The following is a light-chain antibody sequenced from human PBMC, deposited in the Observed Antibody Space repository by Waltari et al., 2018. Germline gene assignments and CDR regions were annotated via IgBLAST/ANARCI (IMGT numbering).Light chain of an antibody. CDR3: LQRDRWLT. CDR1: QSVTNY. Sequence: DIVLTQSPATLSLSPGERATLSCRASQSVTNYLAWYQQKPGQAPRLLIYDISTRSTAIPARFNGSGSGTDFTLTISSLEPEDFAVYDCLQRDRWLTFGGGTKVEIK. CDR2: DIS. V-gene: IGKV3-11*01. J-gene: IGKJ4*01.